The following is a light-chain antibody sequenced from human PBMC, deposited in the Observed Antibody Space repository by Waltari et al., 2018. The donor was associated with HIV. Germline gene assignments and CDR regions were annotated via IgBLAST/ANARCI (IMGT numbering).Light chain of an antibody. V-gene: IGLV1-51*01. CDR2: DNK. Sequence: QSVLTQPPSVSAAPGQKVTFSCSGSTSNIGKNFVSWYQQLPEAAPKLIIYDNKKRRSGVPDRFAGSKSATSATLAITGLQTGDEADYYCGTWDSSVSAGVFGGGTKLTVL. CDR1: TSNIGKNF. J-gene: IGLJ2*01. CDR3: GTWDSSVSAGV.